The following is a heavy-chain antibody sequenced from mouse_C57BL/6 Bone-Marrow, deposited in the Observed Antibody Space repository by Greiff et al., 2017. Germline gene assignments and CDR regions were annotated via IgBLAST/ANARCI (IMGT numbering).Heavy chain of an antibody. CDR2: IYPGDGDT. V-gene: IGHV1-82*01. CDR3: AIYGSSYLLTRYFDV. Sequence: SGPELVKPGASVKISCKASGYAFSSSWMNWVKQRPGKGLEWIGRIYPGDGDTNYNGKFKGKATLTADKSSSTAYMQLSSLTSEDSAVYFCAIYGSSYLLTRYFDVWGTGTTVTVSS. D-gene: IGHD1-1*01. J-gene: IGHJ1*03. CDR1: GYAFSSSW.